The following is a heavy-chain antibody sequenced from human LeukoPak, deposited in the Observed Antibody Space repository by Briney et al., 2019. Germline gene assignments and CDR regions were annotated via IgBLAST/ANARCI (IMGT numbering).Heavy chain of an antibody. CDR3: AKDGDGYHN. V-gene: IGHV3-30-3*01. CDR1: GFTFSSYA. D-gene: IGHD3-9*01. Sequence: GGSLRLSCAASGFTFSSYAMHWVRQAPGKGLEWVAVISYDGSNKYYADSVKGRFTISRDNSKNTLYLQMNSLTAEDTAMYYCAKDGDGYHNWGQGALVTVSS. CDR2: ISYDGSNK. J-gene: IGHJ4*02.